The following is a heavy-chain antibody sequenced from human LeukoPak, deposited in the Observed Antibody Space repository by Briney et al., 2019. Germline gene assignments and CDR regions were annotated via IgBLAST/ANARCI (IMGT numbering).Heavy chain of an antibody. J-gene: IGHJ4*02. Sequence: GASVKVSCKASGYTFTGYYMHWLRQAPVQGLEWMGRINPNSGGTNYAQKFQGRVTMTRDTSISTAYMELSRLRSDDTAVYYCARGEQLSSDYWGQGTLVTVSS. CDR3: ARGEQLSSDY. CDR2: INPNSGGT. V-gene: IGHV1-2*06. D-gene: IGHD6-13*01. CDR1: GYTFTGYY.